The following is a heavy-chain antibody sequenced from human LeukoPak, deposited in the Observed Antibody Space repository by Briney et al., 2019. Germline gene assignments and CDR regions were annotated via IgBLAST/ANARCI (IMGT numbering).Heavy chain of an antibody. CDR2: IRSKAYGGTT. D-gene: IGHD7-27*01. CDR1: GLTFGDYA. J-gene: IGHJ6*03. V-gene: IGHV3-49*04. Sequence: GGSLRLSCTASGLTFGDYAMGWVRQAPGKGLEWVGFIRSKAYGGTTEYAASVKGRFTISRDDSKSIAYLQMNSLKTEDTAVYYCWGNYYYYMDVWGKGTTVTVSS. CDR3: WGNYYYYMDV.